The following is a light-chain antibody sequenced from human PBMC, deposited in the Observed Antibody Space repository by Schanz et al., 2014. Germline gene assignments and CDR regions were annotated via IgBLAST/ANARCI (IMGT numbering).Light chain of an antibody. Sequence: QSALTQPASVSGSPGQSITISCTGTSSDVGGYNYVSWYQQYPGKAPKLMIYDVTNRPSGVSNRFSGSKSGNTASLTISGLQAEDEADYYCSSYAGSNNFRFGGGTKLTVL. J-gene: IGLJ2*01. CDR2: DVT. V-gene: IGLV2-14*01. CDR1: SSDVGGYNY. CDR3: SSYAGSNNFR.